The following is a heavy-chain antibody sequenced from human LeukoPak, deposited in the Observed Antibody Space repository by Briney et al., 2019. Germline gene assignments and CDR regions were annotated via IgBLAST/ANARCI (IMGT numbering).Heavy chain of an antibody. CDR1: GFTFSSYA. Sequence: PGGSLRLSCAASGFTFSSYAMHWVRQAPGKGLEWVAVISYDGSNKYYADSVKGRFTISRDNSKSTLYLQMNSLRAEDTAVYYCASCPYSGWYEGYYYYMDVWGKGTTVAVSS. J-gene: IGHJ6*03. CDR3: ASCPYSGWYEGYYYYMDV. CDR2: ISYDGSNK. V-gene: IGHV3-30*04. D-gene: IGHD6-19*01.